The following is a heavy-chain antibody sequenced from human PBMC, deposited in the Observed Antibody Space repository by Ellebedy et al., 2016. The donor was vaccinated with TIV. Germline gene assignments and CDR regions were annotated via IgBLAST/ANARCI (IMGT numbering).Heavy chain of an antibody. J-gene: IGHJ6*02. D-gene: IGHD6-6*01. CDR2: ISSDGSEK. CDR1: GFTLNTYG. V-gene: IGHV3-30*18. Sequence: PWGSLRLSCAASGFTLNTYGMHWVRQTPDKGLEWVAFISSDGSEKYYVGSVKGRFTISRDISKNTLYLEMNSLRGDDTAVYYCAEEGGSSRGASGMDVWGQGTTVIVSS. CDR3: AEEGGSSRGASGMDV.